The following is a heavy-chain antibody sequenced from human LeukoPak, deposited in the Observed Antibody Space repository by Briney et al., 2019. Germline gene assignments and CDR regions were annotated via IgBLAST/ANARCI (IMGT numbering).Heavy chain of an antibody. CDR2: IKSDGSST. D-gene: IGHD1-1*01. V-gene: IGHV3-74*01. J-gene: IGHJ4*02. Sequence: GGSLGLSCAASGFTFSSYWMHWVRQAPGKGLVCVSRIKSDGSSTSYADSVKGRFTISRDDAKNTLYLQMNSLRAEDTAVYYCARAYNSHFDYWGQGALVTVSS. CDR1: GFTFSSYW. CDR3: ARAYNSHFDY.